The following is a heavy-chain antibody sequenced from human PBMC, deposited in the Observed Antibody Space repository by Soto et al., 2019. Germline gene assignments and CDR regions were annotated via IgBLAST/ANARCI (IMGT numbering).Heavy chain of an antibody. CDR2: ISYDGSNK. V-gene: IGHV3-30-3*01. CDR3: ARDLAPRWYYYYGMDV. D-gene: IGHD6-6*01. Sequence: GGSLRLSCAASGFTFSSYAMHWVRQAPGKGLEWVAVISYDGSNKYYADSVKGRFTISRGNSKNTLYLQMNSLRAEDTAVYYCARDLAPRWYYYYGMDVWGQGTTVTVSS. CDR1: GFTFSSYA. J-gene: IGHJ6*02.